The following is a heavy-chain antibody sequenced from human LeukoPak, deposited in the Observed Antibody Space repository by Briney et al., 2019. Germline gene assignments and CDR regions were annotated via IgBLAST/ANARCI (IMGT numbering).Heavy chain of an antibody. Sequence: GAAVKVSCKASGYSFSTFDINWVRQAPGQGLEWMGWLNPNTGKTGYAQKFQDRVTITGNSSISTVDMELSSLTSDDTAVYYCARGPLTGEHYHYYMDVWGKGTTVTVSS. J-gene: IGHJ6*03. V-gene: IGHV1-8*03. CDR3: ARGPLTGEHYHYYMDV. CDR1: GYSFSTFD. D-gene: IGHD7-27*01. CDR2: LNPNTGKT.